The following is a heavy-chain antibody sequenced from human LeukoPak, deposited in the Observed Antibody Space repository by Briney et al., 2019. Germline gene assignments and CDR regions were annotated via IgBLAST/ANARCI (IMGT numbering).Heavy chain of an antibody. V-gene: IGHV3-7*01. J-gene: IGHJ4*02. Sequence: GGSLRLSCAASGFTFSSYWMSWVRQAPGKGLEWVANIKQDGSEKYYVDSVKGRFTISRDNAKNSLYLQMNSLRAEDTAVYYCAKTPRYLSGSYSLFDYWGQGTLVTVSS. D-gene: IGHD1-26*01. CDR3: AKTPRYLSGSYSLFDY. CDR2: IKQDGSEK. CDR1: GFTFSSYW.